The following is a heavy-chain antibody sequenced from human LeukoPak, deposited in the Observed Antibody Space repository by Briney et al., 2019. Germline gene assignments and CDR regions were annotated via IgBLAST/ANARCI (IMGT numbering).Heavy chain of an antibody. CDR2: IYHSGST. Sequence: PSETLSLTCAVSGGSISSSNWWSWARQPPGKGLEWIGEIYHSGSTNYNPSLKSRVTISVDKSKNQFSLKLSSVTAADTAVYYCARSHIVVVPASTYYYYYGMDVWGKGTTVTVSS. J-gene: IGHJ6*04. CDR3: ARSHIVVVPASTYYYYYGMDV. V-gene: IGHV4-4*02. CDR1: GGSISSSNW. D-gene: IGHD2-2*01.